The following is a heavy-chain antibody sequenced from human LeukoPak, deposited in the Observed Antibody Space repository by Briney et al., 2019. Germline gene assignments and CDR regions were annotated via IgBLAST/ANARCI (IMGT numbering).Heavy chain of an antibody. CDR2: IQGNGDGT. V-gene: IGHV3-23*01. CDR1: GFTFSDYA. Sequence: GGSLRLSCAASGFTFSDYAMDWVRQAPGKGLEWVSTIQGNGDGTYYADSVKGRFSISRDNSKNTLSLQMNSLRAEDTAVYYCAKVADSSSWYRFERWGQRTLVTVSS. J-gene: IGHJ5*02. CDR3: AKVADSSSWYRFER. D-gene: IGHD6-13*01.